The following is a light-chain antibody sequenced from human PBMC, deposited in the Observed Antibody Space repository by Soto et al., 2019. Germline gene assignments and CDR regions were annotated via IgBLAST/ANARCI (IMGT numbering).Light chain of an antibody. J-gene: IGKJ1*01. V-gene: IGKV1-5*03. Sequence: DIQMTQSPSTLSGXXXXXVTITCRASQTISSWLAWYQQKPGKAPKLLIYKASTLKSGVPSRFSCSGSGTEFTLTISSLQPDEFATYYCQHYNSYSEAFGQGTKVELK. CDR1: QTISSW. CDR2: KAS. CDR3: QHYNSYSEA.